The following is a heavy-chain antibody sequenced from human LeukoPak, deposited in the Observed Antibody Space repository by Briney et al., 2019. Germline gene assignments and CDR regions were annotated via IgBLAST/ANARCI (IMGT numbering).Heavy chain of an antibody. J-gene: IGHJ4*02. CDR2: IHYSGST. CDR1: GGSISSYY. V-gene: IGHV4-59*04. D-gene: IGHD1-14*01. Sequence: SETLSLTCTVSGGSISSYYWSWIRQPPGKGLEWIGSIHYSGSTYYNPSLKGRVTISLDTSKNQFSLKLTSVTAADTAVYYCARPSGGTPFKRFDYWGEGTLVTVSS. CDR3: ARPSGGTPFKRFDY.